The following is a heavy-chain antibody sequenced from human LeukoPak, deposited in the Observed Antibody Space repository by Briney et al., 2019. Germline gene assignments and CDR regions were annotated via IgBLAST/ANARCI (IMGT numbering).Heavy chain of an antibody. CDR3: ARVPHTTSSIDY. CDR2: IYTSGST. V-gene: IGHV4-4*07. D-gene: IGHD6-6*01. CDR1: GGSISSYY. J-gene: IGHJ4*02. Sequence: SETLSLTCTVSGGSISSYYWSWIRQPAGKGLEWIGRIYTSGSTNYNPSLKSRVTMSVDTSKNQFSLKLSSVTAADTAVYFCARVPHTTSSIDYWGQGAPVTVSS.